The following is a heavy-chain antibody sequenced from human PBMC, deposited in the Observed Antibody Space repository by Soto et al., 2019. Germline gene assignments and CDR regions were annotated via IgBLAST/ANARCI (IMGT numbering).Heavy chain of an antibody. D-gene: IGHD6-19*01. CDR2: INPSGGST. V-gene: IGHV1-46*03. CDR3: ARGYSSGWYRYYFDY. Sequence: ASVKVSCKASGYTFTSYYIHWVRQAPGQGLEWMGIINPSGGSTSYAQKFQGRVTMTRDTSTSTVYMELSSLRSEDTAVYYCARGYSSGWYRYYFDYWGQGTLVTVSS. J-gene: IGHJ4*02. CDR1: GYTFTSYY.